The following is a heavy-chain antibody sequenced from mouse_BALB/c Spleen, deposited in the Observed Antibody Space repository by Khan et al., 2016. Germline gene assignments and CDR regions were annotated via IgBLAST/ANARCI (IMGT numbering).Heavy chain of an antibody. J-gene: IGHJ4*01. CDR1: GYTFTSYW. CDR2: INPSTGYT. CDR3: ATSYYYGSSYYAGDS. Sequence: QVQLQQPGAELAKPGASVKMSCKASGYTFTSYWMHWVNQRPGQGLEWIGYINPSTGYTEYNQKFKDKATLTADKSSSTAYMQLSSLTSEDSAVYYCATSYYYGSSYYAGDSWGQGTSVTVSS. V-gene: IGHV1-7*01. D-gene: IGHD1-1*01.